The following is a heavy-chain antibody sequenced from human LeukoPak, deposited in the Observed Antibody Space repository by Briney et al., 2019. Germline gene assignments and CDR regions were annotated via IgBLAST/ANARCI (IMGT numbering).Heavy chain of an antibody. CDR3: ASEGTVPTSDEDWFDP. CDR2: INPNSGGT. CDR1: GYTFTGYY. J-gene: IGHJ5*02. D-gene: IGHD4-11*01. V-gene: IGHV1-2*02. Sequence: ASVKVSCKASGYTFTGYYMHWVRQAPGQGLEWMGWINPNSGGTNYAQKFQGRVTMTRDTSISTAYMELSRLRSDDTAVYYCASEGTVPTSDEDWFDPWGQGTLVTVSS.